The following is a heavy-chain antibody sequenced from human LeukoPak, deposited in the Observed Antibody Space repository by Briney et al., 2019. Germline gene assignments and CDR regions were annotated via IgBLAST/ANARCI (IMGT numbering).Heavy chain of an antibody. V-gene: IGHV3-33*08. J-gene: IGHJ4*02. D-gene: IGHD2-2*01. CDR1: GFTFSSYG. Sequence: GGSLRLSCAASGFTFSSYGMHWVRQAPGKGLEWVAVIWYGGSNKYYADSVKGRFTISRDNSKNTLYLQMNSLRAEDTAVYYCAAPRARYCSSTSCSFDYWGQGTLVTVSS. CDR3: AAPRARYCSSTSCSFDY. CDR2: IWYGGSNK.